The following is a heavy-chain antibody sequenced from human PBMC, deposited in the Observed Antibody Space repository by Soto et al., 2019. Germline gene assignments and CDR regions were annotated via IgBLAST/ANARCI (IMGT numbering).Heavy chain of an antibody. D-gene: IGHD5-12*01. CDR3: ARGSGYDSATNYYYYYMGV. J-gene: IGHJ6*03. CDR1: GGSISSYY. Sequence: SETLSLTCTVSGGSISSYYWSWIRQPPGKGLEWIGYIYYSGSTNYNPSLKSRVTISVDTSKNQFSLKLSSVTAADTAVYYCARGSGYDSATNYYYYYMGVWGKGTTVTVSS. CDR2: IYYSGST. V-gene: IGHV4-59*01.